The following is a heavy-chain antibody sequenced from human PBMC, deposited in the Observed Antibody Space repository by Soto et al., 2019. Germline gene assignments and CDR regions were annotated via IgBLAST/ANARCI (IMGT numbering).Heavy chain of an antibody. Sequence: EEQLVESGGGLVQPGGSLRLSCAGSGFTFRNYWMGWVRQAPGKRLEWVANIKQDGSKRSYADSVKGRFTISRDNAKNSLYLQMSSLGADDTAVYYCVRENYFDYWGQGILVIVSS. V-gene: IGHV3-7*01. CDR3: VRENYFDY. CDR2: IKQDGSKR. J-gene: IGHJ4*02. CDR1: GFTFRNYW.